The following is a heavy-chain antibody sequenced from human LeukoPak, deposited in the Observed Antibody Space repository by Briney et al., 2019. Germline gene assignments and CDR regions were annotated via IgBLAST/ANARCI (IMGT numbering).Heavy chain of an antibody. J-gene: IGHJ4*02. Sequence: PGGSLRLSCAASGFIFTDSWMSWVRQAPGKGLEWVANIRHDGSQTYYLDSVKGRFTISRDNAKNEVYLEMNSPRGADTAVYYCATGANLFQFWGQGTLVTVSS. CDR3: ATGANLFQF. CDR1: GFIFTDSW. D-gene: IGHD1-14*01. V-gene: IGHV3-7*01. CDR2: IRHDGSQT.